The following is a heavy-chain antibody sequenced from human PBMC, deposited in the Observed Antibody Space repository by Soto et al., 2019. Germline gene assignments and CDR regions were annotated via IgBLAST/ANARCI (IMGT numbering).Heavy chain of an antibody. Sequence: EVQLLESGGGLVQPGGSLRLSCAASGFRFDIYAMNWVRQAPGKGLEWVSGIGGSGGATYFADSVKGRFTISRDNSKNMVYLQMNSLRAEDTAVYYCAKGGTYHIGNFDSWGQGTLVTVSS. CDR1: GFRFDIYA. D-gene: IGHD1-1*01. CDR3: AKGGTYHIGNFDS. CDR2: IGGSGGAT. V-gene: IGHV3-23*01. J-gene: IGHJ4*02.